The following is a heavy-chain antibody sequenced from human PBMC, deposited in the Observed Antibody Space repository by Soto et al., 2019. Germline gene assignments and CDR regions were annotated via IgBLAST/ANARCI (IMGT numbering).Heavy chain of an antibody. D-gene: IGHD3-9*01. CDR1: GYTFSNYG. J-gene: IGHJ4*02. Sequence: ASVKVSCKAVGYTFSNYGVTWVRQAAGQALEWMGCISTYNDDTNYAQNLQGRITLTTDTSTSTAYMELRSLTLDDTALYFCARGDILTGYFDFWGQGTLVTVSS. CDR2: ISTYNDDT. V-gene: IGHV1-18*04. CDR3: ARGDILTGYFDF.